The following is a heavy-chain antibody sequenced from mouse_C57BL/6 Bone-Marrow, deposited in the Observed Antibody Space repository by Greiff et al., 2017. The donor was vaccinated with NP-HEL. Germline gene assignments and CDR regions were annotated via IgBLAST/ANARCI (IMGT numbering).Heavy chain of an antibody. Sequence: VKLVESGPGLVQPSQSLSITCTVSGFSLTSYGVHWVRQSPGKGLEWLGVIWSGGSTDYNAAFISRLSISKDNSKSQVFFKMNSLQADDTAIYYCARKGAYYTNMFAYWGQGTLVTVSA. J-gene: IGHJ3*01. V-gene: IGHV2-2*01. CDR3: ARKGAYYTNMFAY. CDR2: IWSGGST. D-gene: IGHD2-12*01. CDR1: GFSLTSYG.